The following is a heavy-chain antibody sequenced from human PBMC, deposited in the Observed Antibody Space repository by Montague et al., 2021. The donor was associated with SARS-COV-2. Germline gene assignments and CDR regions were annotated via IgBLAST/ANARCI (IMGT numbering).Heavy chain of an antibody. V-gene: IGHV4-34*01. Sequence: NTNYNPSLKSRVTISVDTSKNQFSLKLSSVTAADTAVYYCARVRYHGSANSMGMDVWGQGTTVTVSS. CDR2: NT. CDR3: ARVRYHGSANSMGMDV. J-gene: IGHJ6*02. D-gene: IGHD3-10*01.